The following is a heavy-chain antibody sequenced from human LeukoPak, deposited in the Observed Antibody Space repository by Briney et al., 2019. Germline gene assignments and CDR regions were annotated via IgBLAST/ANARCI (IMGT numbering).Heavy chain of an antibody. CDR3: AKDIRAYDSSAFDAFDI. J-gene: IGHJ3*02. D-gene: IGHD3-22*01. Sequence: GGSLRLSCAASGFTFRNYWMTWVRQAPGKGLEWVANIKQDGSEIYYVDSVKGRFTISRDNAKNSLYLQMNSLRAEDTALYYCAKDIRAYDSSAFDAFDIWGQGTMVTVSS. CDR2: IKQDGSEI. V-gene: IGHV3-7*03. CDR1: GFTFRNYW.